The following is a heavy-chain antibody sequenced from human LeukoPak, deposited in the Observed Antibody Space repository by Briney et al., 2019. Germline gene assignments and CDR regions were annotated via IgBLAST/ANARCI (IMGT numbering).Heavy chain of an antibody. CDR1: GFTFSSYS. J-gene: IGHJ5*02. V-gene: IGHV3-48*01. D-gene: IGHD1-26*01. CDR3: ARSIPISPVGAMVS. Sequence: GGSLSLSCAASGFTFSSYSMNWVRRAPGKGLEWVSYISSSSSNIYYADSVRGRFSISRDNAKNSLYLQMNSLRAEVTAVYYCARSIPISPVGAMVSWGQGTLVTVSS. CDR2: ISSSSSNI.